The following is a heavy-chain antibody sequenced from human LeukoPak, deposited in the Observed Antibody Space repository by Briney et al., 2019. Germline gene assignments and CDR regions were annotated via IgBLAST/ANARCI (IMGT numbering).Heavy chain of an antibody. Sequence: GRSLRLSCAAPGIPFSSFGMHWLRQAPGKGLEWVAFIWYDGSNKYYADSVKGRFTISRDNAKNTVYLQMNSLRAEDTAVYFCARDFSGAIDYWGQGTQVTVSS. CDR3: ARDFSGAIDY. V-gene: IGHV3-33*01. D-gene: IGHD3-10*01. CDR1: GIPFSSFG. J-gene: IGHJ4*02. CDR2: IWYDGSNK.